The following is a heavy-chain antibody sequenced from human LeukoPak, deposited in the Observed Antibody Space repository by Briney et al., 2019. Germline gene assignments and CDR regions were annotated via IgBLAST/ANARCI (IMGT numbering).Heavy chain of an antibody. CDR2: IYYSGST. V-gene: IGHV4-39*01. CDR1: GGSISSNSYY. CDR3: ARHGGLGHCSGGSCYNAFDI. Sequence: SETLSLTCTVSGGSISSNSYYWGWIRQPPGKGLEWIGSIYYSGSTYYNPSLKSRVTISVDTSENQFSLKLSSVTAADTAVYYCARHGGLGHCSGGSCYNAFDIWGQGTMVTVSS. J-gene: IGHJ3*02. D-gene: IGHD2-15*01.